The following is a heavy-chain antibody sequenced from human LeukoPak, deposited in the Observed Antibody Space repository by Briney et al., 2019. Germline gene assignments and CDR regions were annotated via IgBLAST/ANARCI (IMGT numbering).Heavy chain of an antibody. Sequence: HPGGSLRLSCAASGFTFSSYSMNWVRQAPGKGLEWFSYISSSSSTIYYADSVKGRFTISRDNSKNTLYLHMNSLRAEDTAVYYCAKDWDTALALFDYWATEPWSPSPQ. CDR2: ISSSSSTI. D-gene: IGHD5-18*01. CDR1: GFTFSSYS. V-gene: IGHV3-48*01. CDR3: AKDWDTALALFDY. J-gene: IGHJ4*01.